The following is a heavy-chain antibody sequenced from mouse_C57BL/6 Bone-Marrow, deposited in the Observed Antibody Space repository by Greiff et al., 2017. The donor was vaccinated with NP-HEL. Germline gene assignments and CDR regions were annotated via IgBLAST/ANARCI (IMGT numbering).Heavy chain of an antibody. CDR1: GYSFTDYN. Sequence: EVQLQQSGPELVKPGASVKISCKASGYSFTDYNMNWVKQSNGKSLEWIGVINPNYGTTSYNQKFKGKATWTVYQSSSTAYMQLNSLTSEDSAVYYCARSGDYGSSDWYFDVWGTGTTVTVSS. CDR3: ARSGDYGSSDWYFDV. CDR2: INPNYGTT. V-gene: IGHV1-39*01. J-gene: IGHJ1*03. D-gene: IGHD1-1*01.